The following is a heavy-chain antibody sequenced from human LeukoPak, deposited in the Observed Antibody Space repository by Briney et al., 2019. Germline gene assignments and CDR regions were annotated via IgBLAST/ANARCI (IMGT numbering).Heavy chain of an antibody. V-gene: IGHV3-23*01. Sequence: GGSLRLSCAASGFTFSSYAMSWVRQAPGKGLEWVSAISGSGGSTYYADSVKGRFTISRDNSKNTLYLQMNSLRAEDTAVYYCAKLGRYCSSTSCYYCDYWGQGTLVTVSS. J-gene: IGHJ4*02. CDR3: AKLGRYCSSTSCYYCDY. D-gene: IGHD2-2*01. CDR2: ISGSGGST. CDR1: GFTFSSYA.